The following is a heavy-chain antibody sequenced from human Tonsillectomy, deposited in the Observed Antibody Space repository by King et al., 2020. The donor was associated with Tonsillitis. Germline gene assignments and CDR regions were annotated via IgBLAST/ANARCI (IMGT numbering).Heavy chain of an antibody. CDR3: ARPYSNSFWFFDL. D-gene: IGHD6-6*01. V-gene: IGHV4-59*08. J-gene: IGHJ2*01. Sequence: VQLQESGPGLVKPSETLSLTCAVSGGSISSYYWSWIRQPPGKGLEWIGFIYYSGSTNYNPSLKSRVTMSLDTSKNHFSLRLSSVTAADSAVYYWARPYSNSFWFFDLWGRGTLVTVSS. CDR2: IYYSGST. CDR1: GGSISSYY.